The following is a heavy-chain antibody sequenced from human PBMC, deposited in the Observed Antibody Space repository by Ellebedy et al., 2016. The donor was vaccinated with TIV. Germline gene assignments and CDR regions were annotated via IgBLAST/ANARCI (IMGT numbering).Heavy chain of an antibody. CDR3: ARGLPQQWLGPQFDY. D-gene: IGHD6-19*01. CDR2: INPSGAHT. J-gene: IGHJ4*02. V-gene: IGHV1-46*01. CDR1: GGTFSTYA. Sequence: AASVKVSCKASGGTFSTYALSWVRQAPGQGLEWMGVINPSGAHTTYTQKFQGRVPMTRDTSTSTVYMDLSSLRSDDTAVYYCARGLPQQWLGPQFDYWGQGTLVTVSS.